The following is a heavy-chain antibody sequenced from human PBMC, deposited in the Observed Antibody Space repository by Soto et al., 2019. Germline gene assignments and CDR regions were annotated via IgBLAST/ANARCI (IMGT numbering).Heavy chain of an antibody. CDR3: ARDSEPLGILDY. V-gene: IGHV4-30-4*01. D-gene: IGHD7-27*01. CDR1: GGSISSGDYY. J-gene: IGHJ4*02. CDR2: IYYSGST. Sequence: SETLSLTCTVSGGSISSGDYYWSWIRQPPGKGLEWIGYIYYSGSTYYNPSLKSRVTISVDTSKNQFSLKLSSVTAADTAVYYCARDSEPLGILDYWGQGTLVTVSS.